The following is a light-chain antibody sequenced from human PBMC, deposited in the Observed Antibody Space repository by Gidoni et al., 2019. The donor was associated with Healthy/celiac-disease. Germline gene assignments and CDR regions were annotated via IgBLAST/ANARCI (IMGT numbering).Light chain of an antibody. Sequence: EIVMTQSPATLSVSPGERATLSCRASQSVSSNVAWYQQKPGQAPRLLIDGASTRATGIPTRFSGSGSGKEFTLTSSRLQSEDVAVYYCQQYNNWPRTFGQGTKVEIK. CDR1: QSVSSN. V-gene: IGKV3-15*01. J-gene: IGKJ1*01. CDR2: GAS. CDR3: QQYNNWPRT.